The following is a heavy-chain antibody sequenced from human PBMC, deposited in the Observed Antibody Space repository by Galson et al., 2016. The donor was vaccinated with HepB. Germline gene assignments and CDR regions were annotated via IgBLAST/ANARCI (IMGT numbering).Heavy chain of an antibody. J-gene: IGHJ4*02. D-gene: IGHD5-24*01. CDR3: VRLTKMGLRRSFDY. V-gene: IGHV3-74*01. CDR1: GFIFGNYW. CDR2: IDSDGHSQ. Sequence: SLRLSCAASGFIFGNYWMHWVRQAPGKGLVWVSRIDSDGHSQNYADSVKGRFILSRGNAKNTLYLQMNSRRAEDTAMYYCVRLTKMGLRRSFDYWGQGTLVTVSS.